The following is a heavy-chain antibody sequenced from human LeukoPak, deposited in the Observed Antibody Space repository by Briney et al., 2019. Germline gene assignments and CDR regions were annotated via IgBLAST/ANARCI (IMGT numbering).Heavy chain of an antibody. D-gene: IGHD5-24*01. CDR3: VKDSWLQSAW. CDR1: GYTFTAYF. J-gene: IGHJ4*02. Sequence: SCKASGYTFTAYFMHWVRQAPGKGLEYVLAISSNGGSTDYADSVKGRFTISRDNSKRMVFLQMSSLRPEDTAVYYCVKDSWLQSAWWGQGTLVTVSS. V-gene: IGHV3-64D*06. CDR2: ISSNGGST.